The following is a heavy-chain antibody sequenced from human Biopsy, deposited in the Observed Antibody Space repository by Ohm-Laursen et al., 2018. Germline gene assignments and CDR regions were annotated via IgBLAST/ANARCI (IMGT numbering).Heavy chain of an antibody. CDR1: GYMFLRYY. Sequence: ASVKVSCKASGYMFLRYYIHWVRQAHGKGLEWMGIIAPRGSDATYAQKFQGRLIMTTDTSTATVYMQLGNLTSEDTAVYFCARDRIELEATPTNADYYYFGMDVWGQGTTVTVS. J-gene: IGHJ6*02. CDR2: IAPRGSDA. V-gene: IGHV1-46*01. D-gene: IGHD1-26*01. CDR3: ARDRIELEATPTNADYYYFGMDV.